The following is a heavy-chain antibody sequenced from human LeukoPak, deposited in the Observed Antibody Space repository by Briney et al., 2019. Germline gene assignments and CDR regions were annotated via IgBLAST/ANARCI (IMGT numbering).Heavy chain of an antibody. CDR1: GYTFSGNA. J-gene: IGHJ4*02. CDR3: AREVGAVAASSPLGY. CDR2: INPNSGGT. Sequence: ASVKVSCKASGYTFSGNAINWVRQAPGQGLEWMGWINPNSGGTNYAQKFQGWVTMTRDTSISTAYMELSRLRSDDTAVYYCAREVGAVAASSPLGYWGQGTLVTVSS. V-gene: IGHV1-2*04. D-gene: IGHD6-19*01.